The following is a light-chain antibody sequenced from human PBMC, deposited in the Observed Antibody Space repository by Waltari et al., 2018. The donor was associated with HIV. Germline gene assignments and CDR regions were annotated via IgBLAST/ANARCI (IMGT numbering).Light chain of an antibody. V-gene: IGKV3D-15*01. CDR2: DAS. CDR3: QQYNNWYT. J-gene: IGKJ2*01. CDR1: QSVSSN. Sequence: EMVMTQSPATLSVSPGERATLSCRASQSVSSNLAWYQQKPGQAPRLLIHDASTRATGIPARFSGSGSGTEFTLTISSLQSEDSAVYYCQQYNNWYTFAQGTKLEIK.